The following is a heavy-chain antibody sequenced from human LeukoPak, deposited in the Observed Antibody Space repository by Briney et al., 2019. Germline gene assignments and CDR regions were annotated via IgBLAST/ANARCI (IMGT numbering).Heavy chain of an antibody. CDR1: GFTVSSNY. V-gene: IGHV3-66*02. J-gene: IGHJ4*02. CDR3: ARASDTAVSYSNYGIYDS. Sequence: GGSLRLSCAASGFTVSSNYMSWVRQAPGKGLEWVSVIYRGGSTYYADSVKGRFTISRDNSKNTLYLQMNSLRAEDTAVYYCARASDTAVSYSNYGIYDSWGQGTLVTVSS. D-gene: IGHD5-18*01. CDR2: IYRGGST.